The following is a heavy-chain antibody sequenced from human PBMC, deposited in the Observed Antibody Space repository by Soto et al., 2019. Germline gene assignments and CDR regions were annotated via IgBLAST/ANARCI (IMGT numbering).Heavy chain of an antibody. J-gene: IGHJ4*02. CDR3: ARDKITGRFDY. Sequence: SETLSLTCSVSGGSISSGPYSWGWIRQPPGKGLEWIGTFHYSGRTYYSPSLESRVTISVDTSKNQFSLKLTSVTAADTAVYYCARDKITGRFDYWGQGTLVTVSS. V-gene: IGHV4-39*02. D-gene: IGHD2-8*02. CDR2: FHYSGRT. CDR1: GGSISSGPYS.